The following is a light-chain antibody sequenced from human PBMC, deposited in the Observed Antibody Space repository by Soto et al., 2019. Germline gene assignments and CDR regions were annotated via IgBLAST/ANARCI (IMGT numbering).Light chain of an antibody. J-gene: IGLJ2*01. CDR1: SSDVGDYNY. CDR3: SSFAGSNNVV. CDR2: EVN. Sequence: QSALTQPPSASGSPGQSVTISCTGTSSDVGDYNYVSWYQQHPGKVPKLIIFEVNKRPSGVPDRFSGSKSGNTASLTVSGLQAEDEADYYCSSFAGSNNVVFGGGTKVTVL. V-gene: IGLV2-8*01.